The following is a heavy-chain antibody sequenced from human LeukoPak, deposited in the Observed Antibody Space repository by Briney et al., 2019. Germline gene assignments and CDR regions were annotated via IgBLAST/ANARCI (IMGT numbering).Heavy chain of an antibody. CDR2: INPSGGST. Sequence: ASVKVSCKASGYTFTSYYMHWVRQAPGQGLEWMGIINPSGGSTSYAQKFQGRVTMTRDTSTSTVYMELSSLRSEDTAVYYCARDSSGITTVRGVICYWGQGTLVTVSS. D-gene: IGHD3-10*01. J-gene: IGHJ4*02. V-gene: IGHV1-46*01. CDR3: ARDSSGITTVRGVICY. CDR1: GYTFTSYY.